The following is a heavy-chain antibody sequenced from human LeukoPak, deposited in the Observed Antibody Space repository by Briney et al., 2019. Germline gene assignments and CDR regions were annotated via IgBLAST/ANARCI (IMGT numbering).Heavy chain of an antibody. CDR2: IIPIFGTA. J-gene: IGHJ4*02. V-gene: IGHV1-69*01. Sequence: SVKVSCTASGGTFSSYAISWVRQAPGQGLEWMGGIIPIFGTANYAQKFQGRVTIIADESTSTAYMELSSLRSEDTAVYYCARDHGEMATALAYWGQGTLVTVSS. D-gene: IGHD5-24*01. CDR1: GGTFSSYA. CDR3: ARDHGEMATALAY.